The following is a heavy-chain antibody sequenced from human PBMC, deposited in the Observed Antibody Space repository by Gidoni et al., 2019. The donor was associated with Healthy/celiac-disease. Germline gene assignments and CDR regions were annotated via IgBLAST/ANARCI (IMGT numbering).Heavy chain of an antibody. J-gene: IGHJ5*02. CDR1: GGSISSSSYY. CDR3: ARLPIAAAGTPGPKYNWFDP. Sequence: QPQLQESGPGLVKPSETLSLTCTVSGGSISSSSYYWGWIRQPPGKGLEWIGSIYYSGSTYYNPSLKSRVTISVDTSKNQFSLKLSSVTAADTAVYYCARLPIAAAGTPGPKYNWFDPWGQGTLVTVSS. V-gene: IGHV4-39*01. D-gene: IGHD6-13*01. CDR2: IYYSGST.